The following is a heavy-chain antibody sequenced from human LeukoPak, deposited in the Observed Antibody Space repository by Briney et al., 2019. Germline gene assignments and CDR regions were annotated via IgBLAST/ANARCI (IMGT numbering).Heavy chain of an antibody. CDR2: ISGRGGST. Sequence: ETLSLTCTVSGGSISSSSYYWGWIRQPPGKGLEWVSAISGRGGSTYYVDSVKGRYTISRDNSKNTLYLQMNSLRAEDTAVYYCAKHTQWLVLFDYWGQGTLVTVSS. CDR1: GGSISSSSYY. D-gene: IGHD6-19*01. CDR3: AKHTQWLVLFDY. V-gene: IGHV3-23*01. J-gene: IGHJ4*02.